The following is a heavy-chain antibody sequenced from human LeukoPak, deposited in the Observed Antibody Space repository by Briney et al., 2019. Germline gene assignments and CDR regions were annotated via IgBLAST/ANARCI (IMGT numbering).Heavy chain of an antibody. D-gene: IGHD3-3*01. CDR1: GFTFSSYW. V-gene: IGHV3-7*01. CDR2: IKQDGSEK. Sequence: GGSLRLSCAASGFTFSSYWMSWVRQAPGKGLEWVANIKQDGSEKYYVDSVKGRFTISRDNAKNSLYLLMNSLRAGDTAVYYCARDLGDFWSGSNWFDPWGQGTLVTVSS. J-gene: IGHJ5*02. CDR3: ARDLGDFWSGSNWFDP.